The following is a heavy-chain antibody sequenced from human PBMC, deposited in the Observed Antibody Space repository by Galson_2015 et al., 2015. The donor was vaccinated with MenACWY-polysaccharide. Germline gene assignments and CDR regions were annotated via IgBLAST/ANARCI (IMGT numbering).Heavy chain of an antibody. J-gene: IGHJ5*02. CDR2: ISSSSSYI. CDR1: GFTFSSYR. Sequence: SLRLSCAASGFTFSSYRMNWVRQAPGKGLEWVSSISSSSSYIYYADSVKGRFTISRDNAKNSLYLQMNSLRAEDTAVYYCARAGGWSTIFGVPPSADWFDPWGQGTLVTVSS. CDR3: ARAGGWSTIFGVPPSADWFDP. D-gene: IGHD3-3*01. V-gene: IGHV3-21*01.